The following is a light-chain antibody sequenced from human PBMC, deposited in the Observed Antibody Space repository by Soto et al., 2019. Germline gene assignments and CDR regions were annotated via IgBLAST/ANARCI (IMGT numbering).Light chain of an antibody. CDR2: WAS. CDR3: QQYYSTPPT. V-gene: IGKV4-1*01. J-gene: IGKJ1*01. CDR1: QSVLYSSNNKNY. Sequence: DIVMTQSPDSLAVSLGERATINCKSSQSVLYSSNNKNYLAWYQKKPGQPPKLLIYWASTRESGVPDRFSGSGSGTDFTLNISSLQAEDVAVYYCQQYYSTPPTFGQGTKVEIK.